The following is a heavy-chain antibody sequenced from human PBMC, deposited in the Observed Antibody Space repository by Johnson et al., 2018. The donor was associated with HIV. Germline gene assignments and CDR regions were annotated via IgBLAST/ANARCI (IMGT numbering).Heavy chain of an antibody. CDR3: TTGVFHAFDM. Sequence: VQLVESGGGLVQPGGSLRLYCAASGFTFSPYWVHWVRQAPGQGLVWVSRIVSGVRSAIYTDSVTGRFTISRDNTKNTVYLQMNSLSSEDTAVYYCTTGVFHAFDMWGQGTMVTVSS. V-gene: IGHV3-74*02. CDR2: IVSGVRSA. CDR1: GFTFSPYW. J-gene: IGHJ3*02. D-gene: IGHD3-10*01.